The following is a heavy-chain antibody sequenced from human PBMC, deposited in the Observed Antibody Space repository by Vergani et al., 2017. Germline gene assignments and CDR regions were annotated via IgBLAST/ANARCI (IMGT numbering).Heavy chain of an antibody. Sequence: QLQLQESGPGLLKPSETLSLTCSVSGTSISGSSDYWGWIRQPPGKGLEWIGSIFYTGTSYYNPSLESRATNSVDTSKNQFSLKLKSVTAADTAVYYCARQVWCGGGYRFAHWGQGTLVTVSS. D-gene: IGHD3-10*01. J-gene: IGHJ4*02. CDR2: IFYTGTS. CDR1: GTSISGSSDY. CDR3: ARQVWCGGGYRFAH. V-gene: IGHV4-39*01.